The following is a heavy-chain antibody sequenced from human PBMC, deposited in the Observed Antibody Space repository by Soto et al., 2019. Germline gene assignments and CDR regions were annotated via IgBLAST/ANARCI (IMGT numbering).Heavy chain of an antibody. J-gene: IGHJ4*02. D-gene: IGHD3-10*01. V-gene: IGHV1-18*04. CDR1: GYTFTTYG. CDR2: ISGYNGNT. CDR3: ARVLGNVVRVGELSHLYYFDF. Sequence: QVQLVQSGAEVKKPGASVKVSCKASGYTFTTYGITWVRQAPGQGLEWMGWISGYNGNTNYGQKLQGRVTLTTDTSKSTGYMELRSLSSDDTALYSCARVLGNVVRVGELSHLYYFDFWGQGTLVTVSS.